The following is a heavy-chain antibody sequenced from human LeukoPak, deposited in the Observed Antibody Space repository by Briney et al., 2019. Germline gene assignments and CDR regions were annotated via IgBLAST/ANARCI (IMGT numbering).Heavy chain of an antibody. J-gene: IGHJ4*02. V-gene: IGHV1-2*02. D-gene: IGHD1-14*01. Sequence: GASVKVPCKASGYTFSDYYIRWVRQAPGQGLEWMGWIDPKNGGTNYAQKFRGRVTMTRDTSFTTVYMDLSRLISDDTAVYYCSRGGLHHGFDYWGQGTLVTVSS. CDR3: SRGGLHHGFDY. CDR1: GYTFSDYY. CDR2: IDPKNGGT.